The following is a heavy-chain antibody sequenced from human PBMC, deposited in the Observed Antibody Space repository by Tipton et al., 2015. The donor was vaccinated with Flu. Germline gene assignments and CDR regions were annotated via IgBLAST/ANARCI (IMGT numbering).Heavy chain of an antibody. J-gene: IGHJ4*02. CDR3: AREKIPHSYYYDSSGYTNFFDS. CDR2: IYTSGNT. D-gene: IGHD3-22*01. V-gene: IGHV4-61*02. CDR1: GNFIRSGSFY. Sequence: TLSLTCTVSGNFIRSGSFYWAWIRQPAGKGLEWIGRIYTSGNTDYNPSLESRVTMSIDTSKKQFSLDLRSVTAADTAMYYCAREKIPHSYYYDSSGYTNFFDSWGQGTLVTVSS.